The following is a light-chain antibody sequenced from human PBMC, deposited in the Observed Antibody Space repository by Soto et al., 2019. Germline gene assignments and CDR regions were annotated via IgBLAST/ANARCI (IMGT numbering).Light chain of an antibody. CDR1: QSIGRF. J-gene: IGKJ1*01. V-gene: IGKV1-5*01. CDR2: DAS. CDR3: QQCYMGWT. Sequence: DIQMTQFPSITYASVGDRVTITCRASQSIGRFLAWYQHQPGKAPKLLIYDASTLESGVPSRFSGTGSGTEFTFSITSLQPEDFGTYYCQQCYMGWTFGQGTKV.